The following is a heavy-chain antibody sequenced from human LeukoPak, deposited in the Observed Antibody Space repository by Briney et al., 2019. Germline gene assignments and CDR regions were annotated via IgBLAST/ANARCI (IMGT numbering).Heavy chain of an antibody. CDR1: GFTFSSYS. D-gene: IGHD3-10*01. Sequence: PGGSLRLSCAASGFTFSSYSMNWVRQAPGKGLEWVSYISSSSSTIYYADSVKGRFTISRDNAKNSLYLQMNSLRAEDTAVYYCARDREVRGVIIYYYYYGMDVWGQGTTVTVSS. CDR2: ISSSSSTI. CDR3: ARDREVRGVIIYYYYYGMDV. J-gene: IGHJ6*02. V-gene: IGHV3-48*04.